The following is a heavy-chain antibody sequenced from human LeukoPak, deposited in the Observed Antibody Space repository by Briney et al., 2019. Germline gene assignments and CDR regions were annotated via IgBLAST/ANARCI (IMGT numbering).Heavy chain of an antibody. CDR1: GFTFSSYG. V-gene: IGHV3-30*18. J-gene: IGHJ4*02. CDR3: AKDGSSWYYFDY. D-gene: IGHD6-13*01. Sequence: GGSLRVSCAASGFTFSSYGMHWVRQAPGKGLEWVAVISYGGSNKYYADSVKGRFTISRDNSKNTLYLQMNSLRAEDTAVYYCAKDGSSWYYFDYWGQGTLVTVSS. CDR2: ISYGGSNK.